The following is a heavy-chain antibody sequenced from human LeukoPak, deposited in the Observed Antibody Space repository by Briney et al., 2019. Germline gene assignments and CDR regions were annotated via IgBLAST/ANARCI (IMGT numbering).Heavy chain of an antibody. V-gene: IGHV4-59*01. D-gene: IGHD3-16*01. CDR1: AGSISSYY. CDR2: IYSSGST. Sequence: SETLSLTCTVSAGSISSYYWSWIRQPPGKGLEWIGYIYSSGSTNYNPSLKSRVTISVDTSKNQFSLKLSSVTAADTAVYYCARVDEGGYYYYGMDFWGQGTTVTVSS. CDR3: ARVDEGGYYYYGMDF. J-gene: IGHJ6*02.